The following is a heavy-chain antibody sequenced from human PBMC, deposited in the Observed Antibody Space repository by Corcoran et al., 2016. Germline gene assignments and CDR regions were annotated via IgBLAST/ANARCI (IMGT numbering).Heavy chain of an antibody. J-gene: IGHJ6*02. CDR1: GGSVNSGSYY. Sequence: QVQLQESGPGLVKPSETLSLTCTVSGGSVNSGSYYWSWIRQPPGKGLEWIGYIYYSGSTNYNPSLKSRVTISIDTSKNQFSLKLSSVTAADTVVYYWARDWHYYGSGSYYPYYYGMDVWGQGTTVTVSS. CDR3: ARDWHYYGSGSYYPYYYGMDV. V-gene: IGHV4-61*01. CDR2: IYYSGST. D-gene: IGHD3-10*01.